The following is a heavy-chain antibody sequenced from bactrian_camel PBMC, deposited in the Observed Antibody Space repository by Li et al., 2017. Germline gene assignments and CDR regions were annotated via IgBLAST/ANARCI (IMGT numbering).Heavy chain of an antibody. D-gene: IGHD6*01. CDR3: VKDRPYGSSWPAEIGY. V-gene: IGHV3S40*01. CDR2: TNYGGVSA. Sequence: VQLVESGGGLVQPGSSLRLSCVASGFTFSSYAMGWVRQAPGKGLEWVSGTNYGGVSAYYAESVKGRFTISRDNAKNTLYLQLNSLKTEDTAMYYCVKDRPYGSSWPAEIGYWGQGTQVTVS. J-gene: IGHJ6*01. CDR1: GFTFSSYA.